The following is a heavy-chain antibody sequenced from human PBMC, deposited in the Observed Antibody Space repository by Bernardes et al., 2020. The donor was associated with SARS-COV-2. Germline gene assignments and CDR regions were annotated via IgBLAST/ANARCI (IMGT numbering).Heavy chain of an antibody. V-gene: IGHV1-18*01. CDR3: VRDVAAPSTRGYDYGLGLRRISQGPHRLDY. J-gene: IGHJ4*02. CDR1: GFTFSDYG. D-gene: IGHD4-17*01. CDR2: ISAYNGKT. Sequence: ASVKVSCKASGFTFSDYGFSWVRQVPGQGFEWLGWISAYNGKTNHARKSQGRVSMTSDTSTNTVYMEVRSLRSDDTAVYYCVRDVAAPSTRGYDYGLGLRRISQGPHRLDYWGQGTVVTVSS.